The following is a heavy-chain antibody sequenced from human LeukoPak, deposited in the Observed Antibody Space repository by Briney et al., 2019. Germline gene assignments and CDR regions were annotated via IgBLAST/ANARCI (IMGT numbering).Heavy chain of an antibody. CDR2: MNPNSGNT. V-gene: IGHV1-8*01. J-gene: IGHJ6*03. Sequence: GASVKVSCKASGYTFTSYDINWVRQATGQGLEWMGWMNPNSGNTGYAQKFQGRVTMTRNTSISTAYMELSSLRSEDTAVYYCARAAPLYYYYYMDVWGKGTTVTVSS. D-gene: IGHD2-15*01. CDR1: GYTFTSYD. CDR3: ARAAPLYYYYYMDV.